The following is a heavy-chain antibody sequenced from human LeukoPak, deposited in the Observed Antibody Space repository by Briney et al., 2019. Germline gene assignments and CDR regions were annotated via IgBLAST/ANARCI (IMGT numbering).Heavy chain of an antibody. D-gene: IGHD3-22*01. CDR3: AREGDSSGYLFDY. V-gene: IGHV4-34*01. CDR2: INHSGST. CDR1: GGSFSGYY. Sequence: SETLSLTCAVHGGSFSGYYWSWIRQPPGKGLEWIGEINHSGSTNYNPSLKSRVTISVDTSKNQFSLRLSSVTAADTAVYYCAREGDSSGYLFDYWGQGTLVTVSS. J-gene: IGHJ4*02.